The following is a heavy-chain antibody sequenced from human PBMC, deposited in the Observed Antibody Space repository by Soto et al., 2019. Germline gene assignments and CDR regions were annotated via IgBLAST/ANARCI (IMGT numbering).Heavy chain of an antibody. V-gene: IGHV3-15*01. CDR1: GFTCNNAW. Sequence: XESLQLSCAASGFTCNNAWMSWARQAPGKGLEWVGRIKSKTDGGTTDYAAPVKGRFTISRDDSEETLFLQMNSLKTEDTAVYYCTTLSYGIDVWGQGTSVTVSS. CDR3: TTLSYGIDV. CDR2: IKSKTDGGTT. J-gene: IGHJ6*02.